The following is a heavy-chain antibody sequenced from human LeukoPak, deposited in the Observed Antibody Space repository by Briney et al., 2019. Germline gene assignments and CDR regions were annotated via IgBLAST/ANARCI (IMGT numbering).Heavy chain of an antibody. J-gene: IGHJ4*02. CDR3: ARAQGFLFDY. V-gene: IGHV3-48*03. CDR1: GFTFSSYE. Sequence: PGGSLRLSCAASGFTFSSYEINWVRQAPGKGLEWVSYISSSGSTIYYADSVKGRFTISRDNAKNSLYLQMNSLRAEDTAVYYCARAQGFLFDYWGQGTLVTVSS. CDR2: ISSSGSTI.